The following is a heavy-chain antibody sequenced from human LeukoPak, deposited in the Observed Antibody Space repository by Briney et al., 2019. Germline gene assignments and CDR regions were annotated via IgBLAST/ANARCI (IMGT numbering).Heavy chain of an antibody. CDR3: ARADYCSSTSCYLHY. V-gene: IGHV1-46*01. Sequence: ASVKVSCKASGYTFTNYYIHWVRQAPGQGLECMGIINPSGGSTSYAQKFQGRVTMTRDMSTSTVYMELRSLRSEDTAVYYCARADYCSSTSCYLHYWGQGTLVTVSS. CDR1: GYTFTNYY. CDR2: INPSGGST. D-gene: IGHD2-2*01. J-gene: IGHJ4*02.